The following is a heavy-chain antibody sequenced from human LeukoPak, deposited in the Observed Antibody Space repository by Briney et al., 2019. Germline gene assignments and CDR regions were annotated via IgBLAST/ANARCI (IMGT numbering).Heavy chain of an antibody. V-gene: IGHV4-4*02. D-gene: IGHD3-10*01. CDR2: IYHSGST. CDR1: GGSISSSNW. J-gene: IGHJ4*02. Sequence: PSGTLSLTCAVSGGSISSSNWWSWVRQPPGKGLEWIGEIYHSGSTNYNPSLKSRVTISVDKFKNQFSLKLSPVTAADTAVYYCASRPFTMVRGVSTFDYWGQGTLVTVSS. CDR3: ASRPFTMVRGVSTFDY.